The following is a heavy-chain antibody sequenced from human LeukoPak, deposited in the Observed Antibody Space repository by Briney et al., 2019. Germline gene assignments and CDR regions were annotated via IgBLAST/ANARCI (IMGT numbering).Heavy chain of an antibody. D-gene: IGHD2-2*01. CDR3: ARAVVVPAAPPDY. CDR2: IIPILGTA. Sequence: SVKVSCKASGGTFSSYAISWVRQAPGQGLEWMGGIIPILGTANYAQKFQGRVTITADESTSTAYMELSSLRSEDTAVYYCARAVVVPAAPPDYWGQGTLVTVSS. V-gene: IGHV1-69*01. J-gene: IGHJ4*02. CDR1: GGTFSSYA.